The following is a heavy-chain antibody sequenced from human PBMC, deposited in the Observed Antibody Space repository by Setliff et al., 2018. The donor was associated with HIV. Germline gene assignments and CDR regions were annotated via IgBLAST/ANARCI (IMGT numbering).Heavy chain of an antibody. Sequence: GASVKVSCKASGYTFTTCSIHWVRQAPGQSLEWMGWINVGKGDTKYSQELQGRITLSTDTSANTAYMELSSLRSDDTAVYFCARGALLAVFDFDHWGHGTLVTVS. V-gene: IGHV1-3*01. D-gene: IGHD2-15*01. CDR1: GYTFTTCS. CDR2: INVGKGDT. J-gene: IGHJ4*01. CDR3: ARGALLAVFDFDH.